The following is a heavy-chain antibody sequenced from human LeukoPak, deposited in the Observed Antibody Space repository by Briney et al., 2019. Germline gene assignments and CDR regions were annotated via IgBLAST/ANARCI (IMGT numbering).Heavy chain of an antibody. D-gene: IGHD6-19*01. CDR3: ARDGAVAGTGIDY. V-gene: IGHV3-66*01. CDR1: GFTVSGKY. J-gene: IGHJ4*02. CDR2: IYSGDGT. Sequence: GGSLRLSCAASGFTVSGKYMSWVHQAPGKGLEWVSVIYSGDGTYYADSVKGRFIISRDNSKNTVYLQMNSLRAEDTAVYYCARDGAVAGTGIDYWGQGTLVTVSS.